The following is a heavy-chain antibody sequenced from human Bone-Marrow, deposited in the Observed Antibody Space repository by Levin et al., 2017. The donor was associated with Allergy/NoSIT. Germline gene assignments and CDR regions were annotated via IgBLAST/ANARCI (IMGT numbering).Heavy chain of an antibody. CDR2: INWNGDTT. Sequence: GGSLRLSCAASGFTFDDFALHWVRQAPGKGLEWVSGINWNGDTTVYAGSVKGRFTISRDNAKNSLYLQMDSLRSEDTALYYCAKAAAVDRPALSVATPFDPWGQGILVTVSS. J-gene: IGHJ5*02. V-gene: IGHV3-9*01. CDR1: GFTFDDFA. CDR3: AKAAAVDRPALSVATPFDP. D-gene: IGHD6-19*01.